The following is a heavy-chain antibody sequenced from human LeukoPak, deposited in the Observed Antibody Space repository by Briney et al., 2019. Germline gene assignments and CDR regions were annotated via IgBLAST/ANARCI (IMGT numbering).Heavy chain of an antibody. J-gene: IGHJ6*02. Sequence: SVEVSCKASGGTFSSYAISWVRQAPGQGLEWMGRIIPILGIANYAQKFQGRVTITADKSTSTAYMELSSLRSEDTAVYYCARDYGQQLHHNYYGMDVWGQGTTVTVSS. CDR2: IIPILGIA. D-gene: IGHD6-13*01. CDR3: ARDYGQQLHHNYYGMDV. CDR1: GGTFSSYA. V-gene: IGHV1-69*04.